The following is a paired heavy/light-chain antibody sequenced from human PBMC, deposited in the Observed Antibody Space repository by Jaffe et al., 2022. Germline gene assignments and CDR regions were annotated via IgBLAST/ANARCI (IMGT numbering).Heavy chain of an antibody. D-gene: IGHD2-15*01. CDR1: GFTFSSYG. J-gene: IGHJ6*03. CDR3: AKAQYCSGGSCYSSYYYYMDV. V-gene: IGHV3-30*18. CDR2: ISYDGSNK. Sequence: QVQLVESGGGVVQPGRSLRLSCAASGFTFSSYGMHWVRQAPGKGLEWVAVISYDGSNKYYADSVKGRFTISRDNSKNTLYLQMNSLRAEDTAVYYCAKAQYCSGGSCYSSYYYYMDVWGKGTTVTVSS.
Light chain of an antibody. V-gene: IGKV2D-29*02. Sequence: DIVMTQTPLSLSVTPGQPASISCKSSQSLLHSDGKTYLYWYLQKPGQSPQLLIYEVSNRFSGVPDRFSGSGSGTDFTLKISRVEAEDVGVYYCMQSIQLPLAFGQGTKVEIK. CDR1: QSLLHSDGKTY. CDR3: MQSIQLPLA. J-gene: IGKJ1*01. CDR2: EVS.